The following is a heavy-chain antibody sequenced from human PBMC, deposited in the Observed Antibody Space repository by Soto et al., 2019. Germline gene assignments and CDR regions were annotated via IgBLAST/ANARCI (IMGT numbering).Heavy chain of an antibody. CDR3: ARDLVQEQWLVLWFDP. Sequence: GGSLRLSCAASGFTFSGYSMNWVRQAPGKGLEWVSSISSSSSYIYYADSVKGRFTISRDNAKNSLYLQMNSLRAEDTDVYYCARDLVQEQWLVLWFDPWGQGTLVTVSS. D-gene: IGHD6-19*01. J-gene: IGHJ5*02. CDR1: GFTFSGYS. CDR2: ISSSSSYI. V-gene: IGHV3-21*01.